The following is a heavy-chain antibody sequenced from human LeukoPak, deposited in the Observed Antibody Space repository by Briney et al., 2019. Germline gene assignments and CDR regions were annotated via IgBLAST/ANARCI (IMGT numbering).Heavy chain of an antibody. J-gene: IGHJ4*02. Sequence: SETLSLTCTVSGGSISSGGDYWSWIRQPPGKGLEWIGYIYHSGSTYYNPSLKSRVTISVDRSKNQFSLKVSSVTAADTAVYYCARGHSSVVTAIPYYFDYWGQGTLVTVSS. CDR2: IYHSGST. CDR1: GGSISSGGDY. V-gene: IGHV4-30-2*01. D-gene: IGHD2-21*02. CDR3: ARGHSSVVTAIPYYFDY.